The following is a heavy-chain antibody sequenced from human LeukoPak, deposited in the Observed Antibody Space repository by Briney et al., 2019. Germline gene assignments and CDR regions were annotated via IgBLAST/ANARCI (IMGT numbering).Heavy chain of an antibody. CDR1: GFTFSSYW. Sequence: GGSLRLSCAASGFTFSSYWMHWVRQAPGKGLVWVSRINGDGSSTSYADSVKGRFTISRDNAKNTLYLQMNSLRAEDTAVYYCARVGYCSSTSCYVKGGNWFDPWGQGTLVTVSS. V-gene: IGHV3-74*01. CDR2: INGDGSST. CDR3: ARVGYCSSTSCYVKGGNWFDP. J-gene: IGHJ5*02. D-gene: IGHD2-2*01.